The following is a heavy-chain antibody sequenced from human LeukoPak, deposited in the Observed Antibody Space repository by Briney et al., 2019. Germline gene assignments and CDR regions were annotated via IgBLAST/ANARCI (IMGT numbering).Heavy chain of an antibody. CDR3: ARALGVVTYYYYMDV. CDR1: GGTFSSYA. D-gene: IGHD3-3*01. CDR2: IIPIFGTA. Sequence: VASVKVSCKASGGTFSSYAISWVRQAPGQGLEWMGGIIPIFGTANYAQKFQGRVTITTDESTSTAYMELSSLRSEDTAVYYCARALGVVTYYYYMDVWGKGTTVTVSS. V-gene: IGHV1-69*05. J-gene: IGHJ6*03.